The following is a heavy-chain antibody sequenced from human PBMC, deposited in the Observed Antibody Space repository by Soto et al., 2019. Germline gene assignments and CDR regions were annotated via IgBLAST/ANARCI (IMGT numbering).Heavy chain of an antibody. CDR3: ARVPYYDNGAFDI. J-gene: IGHJ3*02. CDR1: GGSVSSGSYY. V-gene: IGHV4-61*01. Sequence: QVQLQESGPGLVKPSETLSLTCTVSGGSVSSGSYYWSWIRQPPGKGLEWIGYIYYSGSTNYNPSLKSRATISVDTSKNQFSLKLSSVTAADTAVYYCARVPYYDNGAFDIWGQGTMVTVSS. CDR2: IYYSGST. D-gene: IGHD3-22*01.